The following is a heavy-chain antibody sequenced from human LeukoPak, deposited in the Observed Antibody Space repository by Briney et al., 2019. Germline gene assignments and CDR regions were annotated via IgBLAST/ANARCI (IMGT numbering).Heavy chain of an antibody. J-gene: IGHJ4*02. CDR3: ARGLNIGKIDY. V-gene: IGHV4-61*02. D-gene: IGHD2/OR15-2a*01. Sequence: SQTLSLTCTVSGGSISSGSYYWSWIRQPAGKGLEWIGRIYTSGSTNYNPSLKSRVTISVDTSKNQFSLKLSSVTAADTAVYYCARGLNIGKIDYWGQGTLVTVSS. CDR1: GGSISSGSYY. CDR2: IYTSGST.